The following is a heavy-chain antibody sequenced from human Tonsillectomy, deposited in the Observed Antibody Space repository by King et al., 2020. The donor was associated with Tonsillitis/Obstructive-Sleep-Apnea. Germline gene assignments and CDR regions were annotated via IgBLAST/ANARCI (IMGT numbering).Heavy chain of an antibody. CDR3: ARHLYFYDTSGYSQFDP. CDR2: IYYTGTT. Sequence: QLQESGPGLVKPSETLSLTCTVSGGSINSSSYDWGWVCQPPGKGLEWIGSIYYTGTTSYNPSLKSRVTIYVDTSKKQFSLKLSSVTAADTAVYYCARHLYFYDTSGYSQFDPWGQGTLVTVSS. J-gene: IGHJ5*02. CDR1: GGSINSSSYD. V-gene: IGHV4-39*01. D-gene: IGHD3-22*01.